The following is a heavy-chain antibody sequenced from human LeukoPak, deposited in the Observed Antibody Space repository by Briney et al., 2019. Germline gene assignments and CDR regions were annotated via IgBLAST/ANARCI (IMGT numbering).Heavy chain of an antibody. CDR1: GGSFNGYY. J-gene: IGHJ4*02. CDR2: INHSGST. D-gene: IGHD1-1*01. CDR3: ARRAYSAAYWKHFDY. Sequence: SETLSLTCAVYGGSFNGYYWSWIRQPPGKGLEWIGEINHSGSTNYSPSLKSRVTLSVDTSKNQFSLKLNSVTAADTAVYFCARRAYSAAYWKHFDYWGQGTLVTVSS. V-gene: IGHV4-34*01.